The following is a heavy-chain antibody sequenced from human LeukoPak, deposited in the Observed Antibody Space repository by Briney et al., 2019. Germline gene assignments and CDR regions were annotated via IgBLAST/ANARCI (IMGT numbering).Heavy chain of an antibody. CDR2: IYWNDDK. Sequence: SGPTLVNPTQTLTLTCTFSGFSLSTSGVGVGLVRQPPGKSMEWLAVIYWNDDKRYSPSLKSRLTITKDTSKNQEVLTMTNMDPVDTATYYCAHSRGIQLRLRPLTFVYWGQGTLVTVSS. CDR1: GFSLSTSGVG. V-gene: IGHV2-5*01. D-gene: IGHD5-18*01. J-gene: IGHJ4*02. CDR3: AHSRGIQLRLRPLTFVY.